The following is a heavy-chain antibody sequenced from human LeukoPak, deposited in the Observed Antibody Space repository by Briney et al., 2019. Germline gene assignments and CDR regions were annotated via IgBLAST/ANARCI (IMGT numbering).Heavy chain of an antibody. D-gene: IGHD6-6*01. CDR3: AKRRDSSARAFDY. J-gene: IGHJ4*02. V-gene: IGHV3-23*01. CDR1: GFPFTTYA. CDR2: ISSTGYTT. Sequence: GGSLRLSCAASGFPFTTYAMNWVRQAPGKGLEWVSVISSTGYTTYYADSVKDRFTVFRDNSQNTLYLQMNSLRAEDTAVYYCAKRRDSSARAFDYWGQGTLVTVSS.